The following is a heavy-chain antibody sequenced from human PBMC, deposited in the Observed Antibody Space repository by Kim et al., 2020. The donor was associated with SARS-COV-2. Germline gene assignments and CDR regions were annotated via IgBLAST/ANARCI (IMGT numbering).Heavy chain of an antibody. CDR3: ARTPPYSVTFCDAFDI. Sequence: GGSLRLSCAASGFTFSGTTIHWVRQASGKGLEWIGRIRRDDSNYATEYSASLKGRFAISTDESTDTAYMERTSLKSEDTAVYYCARTPPYSVTFCDAFDIWGQGKLVTVSS. J-gene: IGHJ3*02. D-gene: IGHD5-12*01. CDR2: IRRDDSNYAT. V-gene: IGHV3-73*01. CDR1: GFTFSGTT.